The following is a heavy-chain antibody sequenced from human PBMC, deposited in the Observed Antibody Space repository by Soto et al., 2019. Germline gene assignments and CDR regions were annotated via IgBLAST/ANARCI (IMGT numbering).Heavy chain of an antibody. CDR1: GGSISSGGYY. D-gene: IGHD6-6*01. CDR3: ARDLVGIAARPARLFDY. Sequence: SETLSLTCTVSGGSISSGGYYWSWIRQHPGKGLEWIGYIYYSGSTYYNPSLKSRVTISVDTSKNQFSLKLSSVTAADTAVYYCARDLVGIAARPARLFDYLGQGTLVTVSS. CDR2: IYYSGST. V-gene: IGHV4-31*03. J-gene: IGHJ4*02.